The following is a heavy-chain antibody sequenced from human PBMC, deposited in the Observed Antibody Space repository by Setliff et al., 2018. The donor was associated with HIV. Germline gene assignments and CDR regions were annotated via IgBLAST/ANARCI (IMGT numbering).Heavy chain of an antibody. V-gene: IGHV4-39*01. CDR2: IFYTGST. CDR3: ARRGRDGVLIVFATGFDP. D-gene: IGHD2-8*01. J-gene: IGHJ5*02. CDR1: GGSISSSTYY. Sequence: LSLTCSVSGGSISSSTYYWGWIRQPPGKGLEWIGDIFYTGSTYYNPSLKSRVAISIDTSENRFSLKLNSVTAADTGVYYCARRGRDGVLIVFATGFDPWGQGTLVTVSS.